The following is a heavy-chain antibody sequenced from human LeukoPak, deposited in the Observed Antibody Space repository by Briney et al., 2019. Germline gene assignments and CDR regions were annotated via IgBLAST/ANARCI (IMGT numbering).Heavy chain of an antibody. CDR2: INPSGGIT. Sequence: ASVKVSCKAPGYTFTSYYMHWVRQAPGQGLEWMGIINPSGGITTYAQKFQGRVAMTKDTSTSTVYMELSSLRSEDTAVYYCARSQYITMIVARLYQFDDWGQGTLVTVSS. CDR1: GYTFTSYY. J-gene: IGHJ4*02. D-gene: IGHD3-22*01. CDR3: ARSQYITMIVARLYQFDD. V-gene: IGHV1-46*01.